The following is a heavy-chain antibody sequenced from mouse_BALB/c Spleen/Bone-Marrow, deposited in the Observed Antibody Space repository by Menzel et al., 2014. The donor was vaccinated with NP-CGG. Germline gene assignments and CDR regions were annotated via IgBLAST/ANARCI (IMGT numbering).Heavy chain of an antibody. Sequence: VQLQQSGPELVKPGASVKISCRASGYAFSSSWMNWVKQRPGQGLEWIGRIYPGDGDINYNGNFKGKATLTADKSSSRAYMQLSSLTSVDSAVYFCARTYGSSYFVYWGQGTLVTVSA. D-gene: IGHD1-1*01. CDR3: ARTYGSSYFVY. J-gene: IGHJ3*01. V-gene: IGHV1-82*01. CDR1: GYAFSSSW. CDR2: IYPGDGDI.